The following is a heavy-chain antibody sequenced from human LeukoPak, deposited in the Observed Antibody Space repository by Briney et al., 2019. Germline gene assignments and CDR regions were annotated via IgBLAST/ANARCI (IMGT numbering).Heavy chain of an antibody. J-gene: IGHJ6*03. CDR1: GGSISSGDYY. Sequence: SQTLSLTCTVSGGSISSGDYYWSWIRQPPGKGLEWIGYIYYSGSTYYNPSLKSRVTISVDTSKNQFSLKLSSVTAADTAVYYCARGRKDIVVVPAASPLLYYCYYYMDVWGKGTTVTVSS. V-gene: IGHV4-30-4*08. D-gene: IGHD2-2*01. CDR2: IYYSGST. CDR3: ARGRKDIVVVPAASPLLYYCYYYMDV.